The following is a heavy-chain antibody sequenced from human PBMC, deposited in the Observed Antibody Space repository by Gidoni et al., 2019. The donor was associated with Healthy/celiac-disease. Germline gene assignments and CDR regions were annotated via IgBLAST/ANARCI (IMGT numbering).Heavy chain of an antibody. Sequence: QVQLQQSGPGLVKPSQTLSLTCAISGDSVSSNSAAWNWIRQSPSRGLEWLGRTYYRSKWYNDYAVSVKSRITINPDTSKNQFSLQLNSVTPEDTAVYYCARAEGIAVAGHYYYYYYMDVWGKGTTVTVSS. CDR2: TYYRSKWYN. D-gene: IGHD6-19*01. J-gene: IGHJ6*03. V-gene: IGHV6-1*01. CDR3: ARAEGIAVAGHYYYYYYMDV. CDR1: GDSVSSNSAA.